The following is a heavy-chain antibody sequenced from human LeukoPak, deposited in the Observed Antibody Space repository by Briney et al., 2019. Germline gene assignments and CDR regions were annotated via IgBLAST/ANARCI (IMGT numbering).Heavy chain of an antibody. CDR3: ARDLFLGYCTNGVCYGVGDY. J-gene: IGHJ4*02. Sequence: PGGSLRLSCAASGFTFSDYYMSWIRQAPGKGLEWVSYISSSGSTIYYADSVKGRFTISRDNAKNSLYLQMNSLRAEDTAVYYCARDLFLGYCTNGVCYGVGDYWGQGTLVTVSS. D-gene: IGHD2-8*01. CDR1: GFTFSDYY. CDR2: ISSSGSTI. V-gene: IGHV3-11*04.